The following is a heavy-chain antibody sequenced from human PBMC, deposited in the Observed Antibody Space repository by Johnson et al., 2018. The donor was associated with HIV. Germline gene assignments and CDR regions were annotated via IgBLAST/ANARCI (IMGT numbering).Heavy chain of an antibody. D-gene: IGHD6-6*01. V-gene: IGHV3-30-3*01. CDR1: GFTFSSYA. CDR3: VRDLSRGGIAARLGAFDI. CDR2: ISYDGSNK. J-gene: IGHJ3*02. Sequence: QVQLVESGGGVVQPGRSLRLSCAASGFTFSSYAMHWVRQAPGKGLEWVAVISYDGSNKYYADSVKGRFTISRDNSKNTLYPQMNSLRAEETAVYYCVRDLSRGGIAARLGAFDIWGQGTMVTVSS.